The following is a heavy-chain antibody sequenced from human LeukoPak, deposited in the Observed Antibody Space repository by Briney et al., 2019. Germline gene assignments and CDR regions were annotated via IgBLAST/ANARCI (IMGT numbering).Heavy chain of an antibody. CDR3: AKITVRGITRRYYFDY. D-gene: IGHD3-10*01. CDR2: ISYDGNNK. CDR1: GFTFSNSA. V-gene: IGHV3-30-3*02. Sequence: PGGSLRLSCAASGFTFSNSAMHWVRQAPGKGLEWVALISYDGNNKYYADSVKGRFTISRDNSKNTLYLQMNSLRAEDTAVYYCAKITVRGITRRYYFDYWGQGTLVTVSS. J-gene: IGHJ4*02.